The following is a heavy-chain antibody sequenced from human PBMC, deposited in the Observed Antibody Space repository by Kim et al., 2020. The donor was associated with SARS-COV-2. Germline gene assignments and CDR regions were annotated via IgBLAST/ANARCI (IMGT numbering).Heavy chain of an antibody. V-gene: IGHV1-3*01. J-gene: IGHJ4*02. D-gene: IGHD1-1*01. Sequence: KYSQKFQGRVTITRDTSASTAYVELSSLRSEDTAVYYCTRDVPATHVNDYWGQGTLVTVSS. CDR3: TRDVPATHVNDY.